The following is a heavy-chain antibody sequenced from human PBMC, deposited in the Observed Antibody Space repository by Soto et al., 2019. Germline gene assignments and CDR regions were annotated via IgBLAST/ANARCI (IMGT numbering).Heavy chain of an antibody. CDR2: INQAGSKT. V-gene: IGHV3-7*01. CDR1: GFTFGTYW. CDR3: AREWVPTGTANWFDP. Sequence: PGGSLRLSCAASGFTFGTYWMGWLRQTPGKGLECVANINQAGSKTYYVDSVKGRFTISRDNAKNSLYLQMNSLRAEDTAVYYCAREWVPTGTANWFDPWGQGTLVTVSS. J-gene: IGHJ5*02. D-gene: IGHD1-1*01.